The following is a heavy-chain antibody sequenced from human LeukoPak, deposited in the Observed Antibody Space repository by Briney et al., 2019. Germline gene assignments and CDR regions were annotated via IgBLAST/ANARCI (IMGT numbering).Heavy chain of an antibody. V-gene: IGHV3-21*01. CDR1: GFTFSSYS. J-gene: IGHJ4*02. D-gene: IGHD6-19*01. CDR2: ITSSSSYI. Sequence: GGSLRLSCATSGFTFSSYSMNWVRQAPGKGLEWVSSITSSSSYIYYADSVKGRLTISRDNAKKSLYLQMNSLRAEDTAVYYCAREGVAVAGTGTRYWGQGTLVTVSS. CDR3: AREGVAVAGTGTRY.